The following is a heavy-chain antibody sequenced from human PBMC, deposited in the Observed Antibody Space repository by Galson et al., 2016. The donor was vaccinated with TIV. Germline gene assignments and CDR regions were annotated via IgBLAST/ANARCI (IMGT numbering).Heavy chain of an antibody. CDR3: AKDRQWIPSSLDY. D-gene: IGHD5-18*01. Sequence: LRLSCAASGFRFNSYAMNWVRQAPGKGLEWVSSIGGTGGSTYYADSVKGRFTISRDSYKDTVYLQMNSLSAEDTAIYFCAKDRQWIPSSLDYWGQGILVTVSS. CDR1: GFRFNSYA. J-gene: IGHJ4*02. CDR2: IGGTGGST. V-gene: IGHV3-23*01.